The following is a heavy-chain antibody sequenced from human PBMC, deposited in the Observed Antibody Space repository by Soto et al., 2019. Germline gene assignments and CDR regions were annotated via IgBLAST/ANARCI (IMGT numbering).Heavy chain of an antibody. Sequence: EVQLVESGGGLVQPGGSLRLSCAASGFTFSTYWMHWVRHIPGKGLMWVSRINPDGTDTTYADSVRGRFTISRDNAKNTLNLHMNSLRAEDTAVYYCIRDSYISGYYYGMDVWGPGTTATVSS. V-gene: IGHV3-74*01. CDR3: IRDSYISGYYYGMDV. CDR1: GFTFSTYW. J-gene: IGHJ6*02. CDR2: INPDGTDT. D-gene: IGHD3-3*02.